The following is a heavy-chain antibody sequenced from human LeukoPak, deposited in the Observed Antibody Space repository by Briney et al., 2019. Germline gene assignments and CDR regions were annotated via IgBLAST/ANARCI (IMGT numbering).Heavy chain of an antibody. CDR2: IYYSGST. D-gene: IGHD5-12*01. V-gene: IGHV4-59*01. J-gene: IGHJ4*02. Sequence: SETLSLTCTVSGGSISSYYWSWIRQPPGKGLEWIGYIYYSGSTNYNPSLKSRVTISVDTSKNQFSLKLSSVTAADTAVYYCARSRGWLQYYFDYWGQGTLATVSS. CDR1: GGSISSYY. CDR3: ARSRGWLQYYFDY.